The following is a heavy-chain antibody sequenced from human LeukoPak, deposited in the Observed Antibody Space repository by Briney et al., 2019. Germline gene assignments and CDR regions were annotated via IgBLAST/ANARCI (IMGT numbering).Heavy chain of an antibody. D-gene: IGHD6-13*01. CDR1: GGSISSGGYS. Sequence: SETLSLTCTVSGGSISSGGYSWSWIRQHPGKGLEWIGYIYYSGSTYYNPSLKSRVTISVDTSKNQFSLKLSSVTAADTAVYYCAREAPSIAAALDYWGQGTLVTVSS. CDR3: AREAPSIAAALDY. V-gene: IGHV4-31*03. CDR2: IYYSGST. J-gene: IGHJ4*02.